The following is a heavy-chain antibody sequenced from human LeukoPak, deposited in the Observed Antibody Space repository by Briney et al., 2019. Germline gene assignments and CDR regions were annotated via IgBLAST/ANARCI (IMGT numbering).Heavy chain of an antibody. D-gene: IGHD3-9*01. CDR1: GFTFSNYA. J-gene: IGHJ6*02. CDR2: ISGDGDTT. CDR3: VKGLSATGRAFYYAMND. Sequence: GGSLRLSCAASGFTFSNYAMSWVRQAPGKGQEWVSGISGDGDTTYYAQSVKGRFTISRDNSKNTQFPQMHSLRAEDTALYICVKGLSATGRAFYYAMNDWGQGTTVTVSS. V-gene: IGHV3-23*01.